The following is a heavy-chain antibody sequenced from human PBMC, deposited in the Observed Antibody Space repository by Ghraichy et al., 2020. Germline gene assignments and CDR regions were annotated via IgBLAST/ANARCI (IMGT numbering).Heavy chain of an antibody. Sequence: GGSLRLSCAASGFTFSTYTMTWVRQAPGEGLEWLSAISAGGDTTNYADSVRGRFTISRDNSKNTLYLQLDSLRAEDTAVYYCAKGYCSGRTGLYYFDHWGQGTLVTVSS. D-gene: IGHD2-15*01. CDR2: ISAGGDTT. CDR3: AKGYCSGRTGLYYFDH. J-gene: IGHJ4*02. CDR1: GFTFSTYT. V-gene: IGHV3-23*01.